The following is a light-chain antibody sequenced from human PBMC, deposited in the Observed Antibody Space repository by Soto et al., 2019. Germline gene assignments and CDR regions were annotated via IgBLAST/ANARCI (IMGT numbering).Light chain of an antibody. V-gene: IGKV1-5*03. CDR2: KAS. J-gene: IGKJ2*01. CDR3: QQYTSYSAYT. CDR1: QTISNW. Sequence: DIQMTQFPSTLSASIGDRVTITCRASQTISNWLAWYQQKPGKAPKLLIYKASSLETGVPSRFXGSGSGTEFTLTISSLQPDDFATYYCQQYTSYSAYTFGQGTRLELK.